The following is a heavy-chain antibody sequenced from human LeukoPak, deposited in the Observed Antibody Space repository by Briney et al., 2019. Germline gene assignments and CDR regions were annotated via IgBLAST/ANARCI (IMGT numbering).Heavy chain of an antibody. D-gene: IGHD5-18*01. CDR2: ISYDGSNK. Sequence: GGSLRLSCAASGFTFSSYAMHWVRQAPGKGLEWVAVISYDGSNKYYADSVKGRFTISRDNSKNTLYLQMNSLRAEDTAVYYCARAEDTAMTNFDYWGQGTLVTVSS. CDR3: ARAEDTAMTNFDY. V-gene: IGHV3-30-3*01. CDR1: GFTFSSYA. J-gene: IGHJ4*02.